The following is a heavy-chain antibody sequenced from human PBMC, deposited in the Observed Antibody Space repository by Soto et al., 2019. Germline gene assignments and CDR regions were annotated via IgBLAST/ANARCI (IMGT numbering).Heavy chain of an antibody. Sequence: LRLSCAASGFTFSSYAMSWVRQAPGKGLEWVSAISGSGGSTYYADSVKGRFTISRDNSKNTLYLQMNSLRAEDTAVYYCARDYHDYYDSSGSPGYWGQGTLVTVSS. CDR3: ARDYHDYYDSSGSPGY. V-gene: IGHV3-23*01. J-gene: IGHJ4*02. CDR2: ISGSGGST. CDR1: GFTFSSYA. D-gene: IGHD3-22*01.